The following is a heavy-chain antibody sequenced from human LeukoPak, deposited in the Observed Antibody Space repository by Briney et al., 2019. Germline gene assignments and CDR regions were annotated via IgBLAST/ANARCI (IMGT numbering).Heavy chain of an antibody. V-gene: IGHV3-49*04. Sequence: PGGSLRLSCTASGFTFGDYAMSWVRQAPGKGLEWVGSIRSKAYGGTTEYAASVKGRFTISRDDSKSIAYLQMNSLKTEDTAVYYCTRGGDSSGYYLSGFVYWGQGTLVTVSS. CDR1: GFTFGDYA. D-gene: IGHD3-22*01. J-gene: IGHJ4*02. CDR3: TRGGDSSGYYLSGFVY. CDR2: IRSKAYGGTT.